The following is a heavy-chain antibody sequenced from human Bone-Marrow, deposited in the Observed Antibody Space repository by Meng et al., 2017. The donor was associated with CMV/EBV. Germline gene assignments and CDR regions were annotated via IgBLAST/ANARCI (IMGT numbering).Heavy chain of an antibody. CDR1: GGSISSSSYY. CDR2: IYYSGST. V-gene: IGHV4-39*01. Sequence: SETLSLTCTVSGGSISSSSYYWGWIRQPPGKGLEWLGSIYYSGSTYYNPSLKSRVTISVDTSKNQFSLKLSSVTAADTAVYYCARVPPYYDFWSGFHYYYYYGMDVWGQGTTVTVSS. D-gene: IGHD3-3*01. J-gene: IGHJ6*02. CDR3: ARVPPYYDFWSGFHYYYYYGMDV.